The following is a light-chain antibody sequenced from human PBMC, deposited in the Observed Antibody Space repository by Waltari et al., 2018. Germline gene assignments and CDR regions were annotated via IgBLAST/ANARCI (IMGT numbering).Light chain of an antibody. CDR3: QTGGHGTWV. Sequence: QLVLTQSPSASAPLGASVKPTCTLSSGHTSKAIAWLQQPPEKGPRYLMKVNSDGSHIKGDEIPIRFSGASSGAERYLTSSSLQSENEADYYCQTGGHGTWVFGGGTKLTVL. CDR1: SGHTSKA. V-gene: IGLV4-69*01. CDR2: VNSDGSH. J-gene: IGLJ3*02.